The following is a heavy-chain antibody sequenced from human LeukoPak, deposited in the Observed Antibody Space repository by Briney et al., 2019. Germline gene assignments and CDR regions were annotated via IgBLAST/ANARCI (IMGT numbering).Heavy chain of an antibody. V-gene: IGHV3-49*04. CDR2: IQAKAYGGAT. J-gene: IGHJ4*02. CDR3: TRAPHPRCSSSGCYLDY. D-gene: IGHD2-2*01. CDR1: GFTFGDYA. Sequence: GGSLRLSCSPSGFTFGDYAMSWVRQAPGKGLEWVGFIQAKAYGGATKYAASVSGRFSISRDDSQSIANLQMNDLKTEDTAVYYCTRAPHPRCSSSGCYLDYWGQGTLVTVSS.